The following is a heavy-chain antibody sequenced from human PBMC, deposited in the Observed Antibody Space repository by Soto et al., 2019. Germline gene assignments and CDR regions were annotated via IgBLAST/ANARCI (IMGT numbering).Heavy chain of an antibody. Sequence: PSETLSLTCTVSGGSISSYYWSWIRQPPGKGLEWIGYIYYSGSTNYNRSLKSRVTISVDTSKNQFSLKLTSVTAVDTAVYYCARDKITGLFDYWGQGTLVTVSS. CDR3: ARDKITGLFDY. CDR2: IYYSGST. J-gene: IGHJ4*02. V-gene: IGHV4-59*12. D-gene: IGHD2-8*02. CDR1: GGSISSYY.